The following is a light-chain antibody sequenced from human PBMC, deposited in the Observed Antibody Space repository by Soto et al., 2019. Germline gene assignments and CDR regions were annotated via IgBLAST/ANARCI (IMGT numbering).Light chain of an antibody. Sequence: IVLTQSPGTLSLSPGERATLSCRASQSLSSYLAWYQQKPGQAPRLLIYGASSRATGIPDRFSGSGSGTDFTLTISRLEPEDFAVYYCQQFGSFPITFGQGTRLEIK. CDR3: QQFGSFPIT. CDR1: QSLSSY. J-gene: IGKJ5*01. V-gene: IGKV3-20*01. CDR2: GAS.